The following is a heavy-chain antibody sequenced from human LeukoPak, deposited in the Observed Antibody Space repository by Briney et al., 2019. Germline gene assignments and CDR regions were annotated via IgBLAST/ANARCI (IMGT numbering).Heavy chain of an antibody. D-gene: IGHD3-3*01. CDR1: GFTVSSNY. J-gene: IGHJ6*03. CDR2: TYSGGST. CDR3: ARGSRITIFGVVHYYMDV. Sequence: GGSLRLSCAASGFTVSSNYMSWVRQAPGKGLEWVSVTYSGGSTYYADSVKGRFTISRDNSKNTLYLQMNSLRAEDTAVYYCARGSRITIFGVVHYYMDVWGKGTTVTVSS. V-gene: IGHV3-66*02.